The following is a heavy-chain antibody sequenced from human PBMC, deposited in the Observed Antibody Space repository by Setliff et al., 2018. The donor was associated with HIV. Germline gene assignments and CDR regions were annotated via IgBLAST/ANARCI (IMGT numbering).Heavy chain of an antibody. D-gene: IGHD2-15*01. CDR3: ARNPCSGGSCPDAFDI. CDR1: GGSISSSSYY. V-gene: IGHV4-39*07. Sequence: PSETLSLTCTVSGGSISSSSYYWGWVRQSPGKGLEWIGSMYYSGSTYYTPSLKSRVTISVDTSKNQFSLRLSSVTAADTAVYYCARNPCSGGSCPDAFDIWGRGTMVTVSS. CDR2: MYYSGST. J-gene: IGHJ3*02.